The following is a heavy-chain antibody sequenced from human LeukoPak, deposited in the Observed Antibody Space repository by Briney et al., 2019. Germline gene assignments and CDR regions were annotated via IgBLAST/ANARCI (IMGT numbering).Heavy chain of an antibody. D-gene: IGHD3-22*01. V-gene: IGHV1-69*05. J-gene: IGHJ4*02. CDR2: IIPIFGTA. Sequence: SVKVSCKASGGTFSSYAISWVRQAPGQGLEWMGGIIPIFGTANYAQKFQGRVTITTDESTSTAYMELSSLRSEDTAVYYCARDSHSDYYDSSGYYVNWGQGTLVTVSS. CDR3: ARDSHSDYYDSSGYYVN. CDR1: GGTFSSYA.